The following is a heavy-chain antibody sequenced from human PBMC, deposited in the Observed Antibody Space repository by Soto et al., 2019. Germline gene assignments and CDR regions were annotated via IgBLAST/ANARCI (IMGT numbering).Heavy chain of an antibody. D-gene: IGHD1-26*01. Sequence: SVNVSCKASGGTFRSYAISWVRQAPGQGLEGMGGVIPILGTANYAQKFQGRGTITADESTSTAYMELSSLRSQDTAVHYCARDIIIGSHAFDIWGQGTMVTVS. CDR2: VIPILGTA. J-gene: IGHJ3*02. CDR3: ARDIIIGSHAFDI. V-gene: IGHV1-69*13. CDR1: GGTFRSYA.